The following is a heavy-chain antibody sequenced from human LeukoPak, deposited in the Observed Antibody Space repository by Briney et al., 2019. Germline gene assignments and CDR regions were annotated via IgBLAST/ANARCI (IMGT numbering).Heavy chain of an antibody. D-gene: IGHD4-17*01. Sequence: PGGSLRLSCAASGFTFSSYAMSWVRQAPVKGLEWVSAISGSGGSTYYADSVKGRFTISRDNSKNTLYLQMNSLRAEDTAVYYCAKDLNGDYCFDYWGRGTLVTVSS. J-gene: IGHJ4*02. V-gene: IGHV3-23*01. CDR3: AKDLNGDYCFDY. CDR2: ISGSGGST. CDR1: GFTFSSYA.